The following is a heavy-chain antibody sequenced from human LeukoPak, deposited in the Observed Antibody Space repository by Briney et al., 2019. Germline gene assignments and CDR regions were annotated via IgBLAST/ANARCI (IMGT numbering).Heavy chain of an antibody. V-gene: IGHV4-61*03. J-gene: IGHJ6*03. CDR2: VDHTGST. Sequence: SETLSLTCTVSGDSISSGDYYWTWIRQPPGMGLEWIGYVDHTGSTNFNPSLNGRVSISRDTTENLFSLRLRSVTAADTAVYFCARGRVSSSTWYSTYYYYFYMDVWGKGTTVTVSS. D-gene: IGHD1-1*01. CDR1: GDSISSGDYY. CDR3: ARGRVSSSTWYSTYYYYFYMDV.